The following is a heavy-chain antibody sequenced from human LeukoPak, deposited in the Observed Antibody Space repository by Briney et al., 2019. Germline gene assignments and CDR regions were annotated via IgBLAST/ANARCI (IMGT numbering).Heavy chain of an antibody. CDR3: AKEKYCSMRCDY. Sequence: GGSLRLPCAASGFTFSSYGMHWVRQAPGKGLEWVAVISYDGSNKYYADSVKGRFTISRDNSKNTLYLQMNSLRAEDTAVYYCAKEKYCSMRCDYWGQGTLVTVSS. CDR1: GFTFSSYG. D-gene: IGHD6-13*01. J-gene: IGHJ4*02. V-gene: IGHV3-30*18. CDR2: ISYDGSNK.